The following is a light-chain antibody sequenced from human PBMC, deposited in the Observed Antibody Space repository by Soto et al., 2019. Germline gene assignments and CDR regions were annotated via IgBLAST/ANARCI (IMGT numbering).Light chain of an antibody. Sequence: QSVLTQPASVSGSPGQSITISCTGTSSDVGGYDYVSWYQLHPGKAPKLMIYEGSKRPSGVSNRFSGSKSGNTASLTISGLQAEDEADYYCCSYAGSSTYWVFGGGTKLTVL. CDR3: CSYAGSSTYWV. CDR1: SSDVGGYDY. V-gene: IGLV2-23*01. J-gene: IGLJ3*02. CDR2: EGS.